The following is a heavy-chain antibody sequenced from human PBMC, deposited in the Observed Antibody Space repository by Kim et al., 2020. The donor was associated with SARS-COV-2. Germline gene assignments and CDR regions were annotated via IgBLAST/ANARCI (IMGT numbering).Heavy chain of an antibody. V-gene: IGHV3-64D*09. J-gene: IGHJ6*01. CDR3: VKGRRRVHQGYNGMDV. Sequence: GGSLRLSCAVSGFNFSNSAMHWVRQASGKGLEYGSGISYNGGSTYYADSLKGRINISRDKSKKTRYLKMSSMRDEDTAMYYGVKGRRRVHQGYNGMDVWG. CDR2: ISYNGGST. D-gene: IGHD3-10*01. CDR1: GFNFSNSA.